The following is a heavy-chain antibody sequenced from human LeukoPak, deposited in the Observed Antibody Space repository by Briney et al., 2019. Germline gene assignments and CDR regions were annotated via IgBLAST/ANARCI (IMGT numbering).Heavy chain of an antibody. D-gene: IGHD2-21*02. CDR1: GFTFSSYA. CDR3: ARDGGVVTAESRAFDI. V-gene: IGHV3-23*01. Sequence: GGSLRLSCAASGFTFSSYAMSWVRQAPGKGLEWVSAISGSGGSTYYADSVKGRFTISRDNAKNSLYLQMNSLRDEDTAVYYCARDGGVVTAESRAFDIWGQGTMVTVSS. CDR2: ISGSGGST. J-gene: IGHJ3*02.